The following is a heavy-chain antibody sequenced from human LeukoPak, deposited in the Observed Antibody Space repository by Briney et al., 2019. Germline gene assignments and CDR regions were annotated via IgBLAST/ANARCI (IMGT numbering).Heavy chain of an antibody. V-gene: IGHV1-2*02. CDR1: GYTFTVYY. Sequence: ASVTVSFKASGYTFTVYYLHWVRQAPGQGLEWVGWINPNSGGTNYAQKFQGRVTMTRDTSTSTVYMELSGLRSEDTAVYYCARDWGSGWPGSCFDYWGQGTLVTVSS. D-gene: IGHD6-19*01. CDR2: INPNSGGT. J-gene: IGHJ4*02. CDR3: ARDWGSGWPGSCFDY.